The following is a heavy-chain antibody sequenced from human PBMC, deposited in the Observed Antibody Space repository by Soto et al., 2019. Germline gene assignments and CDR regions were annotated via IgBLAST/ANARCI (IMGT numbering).Heavy chain of an antibody. CDR2: INPSGGST. Sequence: QVQLVQSGAEVKKPGASVKVSCKASGYTFTSYYMHWVRQAPGQGLEWMGIINPSGGSTSYAQKFQGRVNMTRDTSTSTLYMELSSLRAEDTAVYYCAKVIRATTDFDYWGQGTLVTVS. J-gene: IGHJ4*02. CDR3: AKVIRATTDFDY. V-gene: IGHV1-46*01. CDR1: GYTFTSYY. D-gene: IGHD3-22*01.